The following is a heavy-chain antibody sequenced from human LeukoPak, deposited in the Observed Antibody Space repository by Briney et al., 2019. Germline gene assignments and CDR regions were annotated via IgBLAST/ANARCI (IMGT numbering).Heavy chain of an antibody. J-gene: IGHJ4*02. Sequence: ASMKVSCKASGYTFTNYYIHWVRQAPGQGLEWMGWINPNSGGTNYAQKFQGRVTMTRDTSISTAYMELSRLRSDDTAVYYCASRDCSGGSCYYDYWGQGTLVTASS. CDR3: ASRDCSGGSCYYDY. V-gene: IGHV1-2*02. CDR2: INPNSGGT. D-gene: IGHD2-15*01. CDR1: GYTFTNYY.